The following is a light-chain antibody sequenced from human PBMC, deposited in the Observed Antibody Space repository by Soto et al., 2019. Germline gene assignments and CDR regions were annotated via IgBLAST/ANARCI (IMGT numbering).Light chain of an antibody. CDR2: RNN. J-gene: IGLJ2*01. CDR1: SSNIGSNY. CDR3: AAWDDRHVV. V-gene: IGLV1-47*01. Sequence: QSVLTQPPSASGTPGQRVTISCSGSSSNIGSNYVYWYQQLPGTAPKLLIYRNNQRPSGVPDRFSGSKSGTSASLAISGLRSEDEADYYCAAWDDRHVVFGGGTKLTVL.